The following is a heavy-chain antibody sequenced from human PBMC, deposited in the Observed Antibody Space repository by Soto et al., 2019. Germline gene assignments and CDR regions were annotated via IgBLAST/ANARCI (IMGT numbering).Heavy chain of an antibody. CDR3: AREDYDSSRQDDAFDI. D-gene: IGHD3-22*01. Sequence: ASVKVSCKASGYTFTSYGISWVRQAPGQGLEWMGWISAYNGNTNYAQKLQGRVTMTTDTSTSTAYMELRSLRSDDTAVYYCAREDYDSSRQDDAFDIWGQGTMVTVSS. CDR2: ISAYNGNT. V-gene: IGHV1-18*01. CDR1: GYTFTSYG. J-gene: IGHJ3*02.